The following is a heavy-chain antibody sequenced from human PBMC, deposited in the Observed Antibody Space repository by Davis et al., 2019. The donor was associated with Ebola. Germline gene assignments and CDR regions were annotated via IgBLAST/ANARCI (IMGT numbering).Heavy chain of an antibody. CDR3: ARGPLHTVGDAWFDP. D-gene: IGHD2-21*01. J-gene: IGHJ5*02. CDR1: GYTFTSYG. CDR2: ISAYNGNT. V-gene: IGHV1-18*01. Sequence: SVKVSCKASGYTFTSYGISWVRQAPGQGLEWMGWISAYNGNTNYAQKLQGRVTMTTDTSTSKAYMELRSLRSDDTAVYYCARGPLHTVGDAWFDPWGQGTLVTVSS.